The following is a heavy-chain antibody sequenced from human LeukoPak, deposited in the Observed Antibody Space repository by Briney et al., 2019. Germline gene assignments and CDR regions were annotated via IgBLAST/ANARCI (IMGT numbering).Heavy chain of an antibody. V-gene: IGHV1-69*04. CDR3: ARGQKEYSSSSATQRFDR. CDR1: GGTFSIYA. CDR2: IIPIFGIA. J-gene: IGHJ5*02. D-gene: IGHD6-6*01. Sequence: SVTVSFTASGGTFSIYAISWVRQAPGQGLEWMGRIIPIFGIANYAQKFQGRVTITADKSTSTAYMELSSLRSEDTAVYYCARGQKEYSSSSATQRFDRWGQGTLVTVSS.